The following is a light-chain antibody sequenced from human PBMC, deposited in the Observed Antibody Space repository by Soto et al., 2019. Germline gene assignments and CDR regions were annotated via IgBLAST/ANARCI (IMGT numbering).Light chain of an antibody. V-gene: IGLV2-14*01. CDR3: CSYTSSSPYV. Sequence: QSALTQPASVSGSPGQSITISCTGTSSDLGGYNFVSWYQHHPGKAPKLMIYRVSNRPSGVSNRCSGSKSGNTASLTISGLQAEDETDYYCCSYTSSSPYVFGTGTKVTVL. CDR1: SSDLGGYNF. J-gene: IGLJ1*01. CDR2: RVS.